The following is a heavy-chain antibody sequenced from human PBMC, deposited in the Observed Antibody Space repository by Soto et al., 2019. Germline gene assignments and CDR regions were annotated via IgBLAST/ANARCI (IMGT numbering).Heavy chain of an antibody. CDR3: ATAPPPVPAYYYYGMDV. CDR2: MNPNSGNT. J-gene: IGHJ6*02. Sequence: GASVKVSCKASGYTFTSYDINWVRQATGQGLEWMGWMNPNSGNTGYAQKFQGRVTMTRNTSISTAYMELSSLRSEDTAVYYCATAPPPVPAYYYYGMDVWGQGTTVTVS. CDR1: GYTFTSYD. V-gene: IGHV1-8*01. D-gene: IGHD6-25*01.